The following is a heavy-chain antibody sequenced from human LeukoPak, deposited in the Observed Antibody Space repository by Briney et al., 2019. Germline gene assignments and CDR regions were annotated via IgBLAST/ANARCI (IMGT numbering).Heavy chain of an antibody. CDR2: ISGSGGSK. V-gene: IGHV3-23*01. CDR1: GFTFSSYG. Sequence: GGSLRLSCAASGFTFSSYGMSWVRQAPGKGLEWVSAISGSGGSKYYADSVKGRFTISRDNSKNMLYLQMNSLRAEDTAVYYCASNRVDTAMVVPYYYYYMDVWGKGTTVTISS. J-gene: IGHJ6*03. CDR3: ASNRVDTAMVVPYYYYYMDV. D-gene: IGHD5-18*01.